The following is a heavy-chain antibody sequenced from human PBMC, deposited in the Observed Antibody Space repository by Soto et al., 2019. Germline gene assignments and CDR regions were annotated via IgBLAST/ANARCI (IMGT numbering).Heavy chain of an antibody. J-gene: IGHJ5*02. CDR1: GGSISSGGYS. CDR3: ARGGTSAWGWFDP. Sequence: QLQLQESGSGLVKPSQTLSLTCGVSGGSISSGGYSWSWIRQPPGKGLEWIGYIYHSGSTYYHPSLQSRVTISVDRSKNQFSLKLSSVTAADTAVYYCARGGTSAWGWFDPWGQGTLVTGSS. D-gene: IGHD7-27*01. CDR2: IYHSGST. V-gene: IGHV4-30-2*01.